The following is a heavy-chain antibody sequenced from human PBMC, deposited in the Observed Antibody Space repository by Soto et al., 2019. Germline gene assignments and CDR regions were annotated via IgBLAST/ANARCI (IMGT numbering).Heavy chain of an antibody. J-gene: IGHJ4*02. CDR3: MRNGGGFGY. CDR1: AFTFSRFG. D-gene: IGHD2-15*01. V-gene: IGHV3-21*01. CDR2: TTGNGDT. Sequence: EVQLVESGGDLVRPGASLRLSCAASAFTFSRFGMNWVRQAPGKGLEWVPYTTGNGDTSYAVSVNGRFTVSTDKARNSLYLKLNSPRAVYTAVYYCMRNGGGFGYWAQGTLLTISS.